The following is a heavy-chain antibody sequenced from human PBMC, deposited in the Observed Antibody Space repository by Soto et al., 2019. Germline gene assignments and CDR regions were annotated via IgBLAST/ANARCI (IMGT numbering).Heavy chain of an antibody. J-gene: IGHJ4*02. V-gene: IGHV3-7*01. CDR2: IKQDGSEK. CDR3: ARVPNYYDSSGYYFDY. CDR1: GFTFSSYW. Sequence: GESLKISCAASGFTFSSYWMSWVRQAPGKGLEWVANIKQDGSEKYYVDSVKGRFTISRDNAKNSLYLQMNSLRAEDTAVYYCARVPNYYDSSGYYFDYWGQGTLVTVSS. D-gene: IGHD3-22*01.